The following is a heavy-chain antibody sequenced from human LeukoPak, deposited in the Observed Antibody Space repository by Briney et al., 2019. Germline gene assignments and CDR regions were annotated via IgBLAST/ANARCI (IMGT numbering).Heavy chain of an antibody. J-gene: IGHJ4*02. CDR3: ARDLGSRDGYNPPNLFDN. CDR2: FIPILGTV. CDR1: GGSFSSYA. Sequence: ASVKVSCKASGGSFSSYAISWVRQAPGQGLEWMGGFIPILGTVNYVQKFQGRVTITADESTRTVYMELSSLRSEDTAVYYCARDLGSRDGYNPPNLFDNWGQGTLVTVSS. D-gene: IGHD5-24*01. V-gene: IGHV1-69*01.